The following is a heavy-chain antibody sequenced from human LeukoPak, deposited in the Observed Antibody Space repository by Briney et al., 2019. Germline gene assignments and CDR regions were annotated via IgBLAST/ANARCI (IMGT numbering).Heavy chain of an antibody. CDR1: GGSISSSSYY. CDR3: ARAKSSDAFDI. Sequence: SETLSLTCTVSGGSISSSSYYWGWIRQPPGKGLEWIGSIYYSGSTYYNPSLKSRVTTSVDTSKNQFSLKLSSVTAADTAVYYCARAKSSDAFDIWGQGTMVTVSS. D-gene: IGHD2-2*01. CDR2: IYYSGST. V-gene: IGHV4-39*07. J-gene: IGHJ3*02.